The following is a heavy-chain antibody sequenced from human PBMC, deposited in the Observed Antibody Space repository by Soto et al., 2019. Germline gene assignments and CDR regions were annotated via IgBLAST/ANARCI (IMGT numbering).Heavy chain of an antibody. CDR1: GYSFTSYY. CDR2: INPSGGST. D-gene: IGHD6-13*01. J-gene: IGHJ4*02. V-gene: IGHV1-46*01. Sequence: GASVKVSCKASGYSFTSYYIHWVRQAPGRGLEWMGIINPSGGSTSYAQKFQGRVTMTRDTSTSTVYMELSSLRSEDTAVYYCARAVNRVSYSSSWYVQPLAGGIDYWGQGTLVTSPQ. CDR3: ARAVNRVSYSSSWYVQPLAGGIDY.